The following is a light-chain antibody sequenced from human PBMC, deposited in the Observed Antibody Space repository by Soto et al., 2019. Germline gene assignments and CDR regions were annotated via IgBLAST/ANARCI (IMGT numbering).Light chain of an antibody. CDR2: GAS. CDR3: QQYNAWPPIT. Sequence: PGERATLSCRASQSVNSNLAWXQQXPXXXXXLXXXGASTRATGIPARFSGSGSGTEFTLTISSLQSEDFAVYYCQQYNAWPPITFGQGKRLEIK. J-gene: IGKJ5*01. CDR1: QSVNSN. V-gene: IGKV3-15*01.